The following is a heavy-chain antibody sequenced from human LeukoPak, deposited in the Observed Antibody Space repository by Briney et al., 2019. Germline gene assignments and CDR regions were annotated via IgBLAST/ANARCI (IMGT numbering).Heavy chain of an antibody. D-gene: IGHD6-13*01. J-gene: IGHJ5*02. Sequence: GGSLTLTCAASGFTFSSYEMNWVRQAPGKGLEWVSYISSSGSTIYYADSVKGRFTISRDNAKNSLYLQMNSLRAEDTAVYYCARDGMAAAAGPELLNWFDPWGQGTLVTVSS. CDR2: ISSSGSTI. CDR1: GFTFSSYE. CDR3: ARDGMAAAAGPELLNWFDP. V-gene: IGHV3-48*03.